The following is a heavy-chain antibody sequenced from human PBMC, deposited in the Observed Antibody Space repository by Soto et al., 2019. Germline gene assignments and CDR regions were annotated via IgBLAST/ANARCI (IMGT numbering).Heavy chain of an antibody. CDR3: ARDYGGSGWSYYFDY. Sequence: SETLSLTCAVSSGSISSSNWWSWVRQPPGKGLEWIGEIYHSGSTNYNPSLKSRVTISVDKSKNQFSLKLSSVTAADTAVYYCARDYGGSGWSYYFDYWGQGTLVTVSS. CDR2: IYHSGST. V-gene: IGHV4-4*02. J-gene: IGHJ4*02. D-gene: IGHD6-19*01. CDR1: SGSISSSNW.